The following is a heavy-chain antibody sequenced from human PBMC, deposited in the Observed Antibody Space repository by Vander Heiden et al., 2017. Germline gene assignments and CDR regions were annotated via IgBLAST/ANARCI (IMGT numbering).Heavy chain of an antibody. CDR2: SNSDGSTT. V-gene: IGHV3-74*01. J-gene: IGHJ3*02. Sequence: LGWVRQAPGKGLVWVSRSNSDGSTTHYADSVKGRFTISRDNAKNTLYLQMNSLRAEDTAVYYCACLPAWAEAFDIWGQGTMVSVSS. D-gene: IGHD3-16*01. CDR3: ACLPAWAEAFDI.